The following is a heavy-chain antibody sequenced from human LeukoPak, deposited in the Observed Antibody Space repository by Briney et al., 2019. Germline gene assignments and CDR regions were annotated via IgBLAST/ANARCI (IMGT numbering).Heavy chain of an antibody. CDR3: ARLAVTTGGDY. J-gene: IGHJ4*02. V-gene: IGHV4-38-2*02. CDR2: IHHTGST. D-gene: IGHD4-17*01. CDR1: SYSISRGYY. Sequence: SETLSLTCSVSSYSISRGYYWGWIRQSPGKGLEWIGNIHHTGSTSYNPSLESRVTISLDMSKNQFSLRLSSVTAADTAVYYCARLAVTTGGDYWGQGTLVTVSS.